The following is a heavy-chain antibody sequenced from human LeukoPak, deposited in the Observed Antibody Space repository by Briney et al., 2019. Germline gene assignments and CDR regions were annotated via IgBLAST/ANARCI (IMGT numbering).Heavy chain of an antibody. CDR1: GFTFSNYA. CDR3: AKDSRTEPRGNWFDP. V-gene: IGHV3-23*01. CDR2: ISIGGGST. Sequence: PGGSLRLSCAASGFTFSNYAMSWVRQAPGEGLEWVSTISIGGGSTYYADSVKGRFTASRDNSKNTLYLQMNSLRAEDTAVYYCAKDSRTEPRGNWFDPWGQGTLVTVSS. J-gene: IGHJ5*02. D-gene: IGHD1-14*01.